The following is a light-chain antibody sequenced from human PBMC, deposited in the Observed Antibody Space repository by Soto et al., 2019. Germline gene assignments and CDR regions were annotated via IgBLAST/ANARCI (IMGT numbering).Light chain of an antibody. CDR3: QQCNSWPQWT. CDR2: DAS. J-gene: IGKJ1*01. V-gene: IGKV3-11*01. Sequence: EIVMTQSPATLSVSPGGRATLSCRASQSVGTFFAWYQQKPGQAPRLLIYDASNRATGIPARFSGSGSGTDFTLTISSLEPEDFAVYYCQQCNSWPQWTFGQGTKVDIK. CDR1: QSVGTF.